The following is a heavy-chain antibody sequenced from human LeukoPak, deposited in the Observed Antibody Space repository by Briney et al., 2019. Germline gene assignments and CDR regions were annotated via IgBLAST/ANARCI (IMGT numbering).Heavy chain of an antibody. CDR1: GGSISGYY. V-gene: IGHV4-59*01. CDR3: ASPPLR. CDR2: IYYSGST. J-gene: IGHJ4*02. Sequence: SETLSLTCTVSGGSISGYYWSWIRQPPGKGLEWIGYIYYSGSTNYNPSLKSRVTISLDTSKNQFPLKLSSVTAADTAVYYCASPPLRWGQGTLVTVSS.